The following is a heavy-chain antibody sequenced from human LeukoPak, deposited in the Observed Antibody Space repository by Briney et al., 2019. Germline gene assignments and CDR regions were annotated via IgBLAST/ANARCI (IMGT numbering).Heavy chain of an antibody. Sequence: SETLSLTCAVYGGSFGGYYWSWIRQPPGKGLEWIGEINHSGSTNYNPSLKSRVTISVDTSKNQFSLKLSSVTAADTAVYYCARGLRFLGWFDPWGQGTLVTVSS. D-gene: IGHD2-21*01. J-gene: IGHJ5*02. CDR1: GGSFGGYY. CDR2: INHSGST. V-gene: IGHV4-34*01. CDR3: ARGLRFLGWFDP.